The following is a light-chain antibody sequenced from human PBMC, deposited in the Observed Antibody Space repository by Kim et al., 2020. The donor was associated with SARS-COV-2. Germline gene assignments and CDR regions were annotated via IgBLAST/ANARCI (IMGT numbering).Light chain of an antibody. CDR3: QQAKSFPLT. Sequence: GDRVTITCRASQGINNWLTWYQQKPGKAPKLLICAASSLQSGVPSRFSGSASGTDFILTISSLQPEDSATYYCQQAKSFPLTFGGGTKVDIK. CDR2: AAS. V-gene: IGKV1-12*01. J-gene: IGKJ4*01. CDR1: QGINNW.